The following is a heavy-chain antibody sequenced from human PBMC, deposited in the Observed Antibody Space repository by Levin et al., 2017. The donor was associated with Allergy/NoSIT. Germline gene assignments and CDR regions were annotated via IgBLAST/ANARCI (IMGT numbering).Heavy chain of an antibody. V-gene: IGHV2-70*01. CDR2: IDWDDDK. CDR1: GFSLNTRGMC. J-gene: IGHJ5*02. Sequence: SGPTLVKPTQTLTLTCTFSGFSLNTRGMCVSWIRQPPGKALEWLALIDWDDDKYYSTSLRTRLSISSDTSKNQVVLTVTNMDPVDTATYYCARMTYCGSRGSYIGRGWLDPWSQGTLVTVSS. CDR3: ARMTYCGSRGSYIGRGWLDP. D-gene: IGHD3-22*01.